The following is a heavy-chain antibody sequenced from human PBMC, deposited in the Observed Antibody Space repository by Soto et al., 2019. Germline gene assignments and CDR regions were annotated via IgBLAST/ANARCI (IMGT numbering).Heavy chain of an antibody. Sequence: SGNVSCESSGFTFTSSSVQWVRQARGQRLEWIGWIVVGSGNTNYAQKFQERVTITRDMSTSTAYMELSSLRSEDTAVYYCAAPGSRGAFDIWGQGTMVTVSS. CDR3: AAPGSRGAFDI. V-gene: IGHV1-58*01. J-gene: IGHJ3*02. CDR2: IVVGSGNT. CDR1: GFTFTSSS.